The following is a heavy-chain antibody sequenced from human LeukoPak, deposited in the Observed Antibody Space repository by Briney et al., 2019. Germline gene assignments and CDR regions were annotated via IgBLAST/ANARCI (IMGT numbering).Heavy chain of an antibody. CDR2: INPSGGGT. J-gene: IGHJ4*02. V-gene: IGHV1-46*01. CDR1: GYTFTSYY. Sequence: GASVKVSCKASGYTFTSYYMHWVRQAPGQGLEWMGIINPSGGGTSYAQKFQGRVTMTRDTSTSTVYMELSSLRSEDTAVYYCARSGAHCSGGSCYTFDYWGQGTLVTVSS. CDR3: ARSGAHCSGGSCYTFDY. D-gene: IGHD2-15*01.